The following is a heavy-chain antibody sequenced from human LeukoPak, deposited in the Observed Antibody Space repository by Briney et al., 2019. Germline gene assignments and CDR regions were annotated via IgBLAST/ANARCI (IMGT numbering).Heavy chain of an antibody. D-gene: IGHD4-17*01. V-gene: IGHV2-5*01. J-gene: IGHJ5*02. CDR2: IYGNDDK. Sequence: SGPTLVKPTQTLTLTCTFSGFSLSTTGVGVGWIRQPPGKALEWLAVIYGNDDKRYSPSLKSRLAITKDTSKNQVVLTLTNMDPVDTATYYCVDRRKAVGENWFDPWGQGTLVTVSS. CDR1: GFSLSTTGVG. CDR3: VDRRKAVGENWFDP.